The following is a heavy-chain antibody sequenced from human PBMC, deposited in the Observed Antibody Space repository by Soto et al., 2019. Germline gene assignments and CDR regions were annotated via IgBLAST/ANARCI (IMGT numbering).Heavy chain of an antibody. CDR3: ARPPHVVEPFDV. CDR1: GFNFSDHY. Sequence: QVQLVESGGGLVKPGGSLRLSCVGSGFNFSDHYMNWIRQAPGKGLEWVSYISVSGDYRNYAGSVQGRFTVSRDNARNSLYLQMSSLRAEDTAVYYCARPPHVVEPFDVWGQGTMVTVSS. V-gene: IGHV3-11*05. CDR2: ISVSGDYR. J-gene: IGHJ3*01. D-gene: IGHD3-16*01.